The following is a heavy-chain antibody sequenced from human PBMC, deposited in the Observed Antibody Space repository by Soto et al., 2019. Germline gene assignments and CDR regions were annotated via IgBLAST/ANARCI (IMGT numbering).Heavy chain of an antibody. CDR2: ITSSSSYI. D-gene: IGHD6-19*01. J-gene: IGHJ4*02. V-gene: IGHV3-21*01. Sequence: GGSLRLSCAASGFTFSLYSMIWVRQAPGKGLEWVASITSSSSYIYYEDSLKGRFTISRDNAKNSLFLQLDSLRAEDTAVYFRVRAWSTDSSPDYWGQGTLVTVSS. CDR1: GFTFSLYS. CDR3: VRAWSTDSSPDY.